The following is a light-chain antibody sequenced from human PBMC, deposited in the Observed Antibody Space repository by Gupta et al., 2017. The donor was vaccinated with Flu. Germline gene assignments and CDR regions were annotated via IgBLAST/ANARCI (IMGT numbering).Light chain of an antibody. CDR3: QQDYDLPLT. CDR1: QDINNY. V-gene: IGKV1-33*01. J-gene: IGKJ5*01. CDR2: DAS. Sequence: DIQMTQSPSSLSASVGDRVTITCQASQDINNYLNWYQQRPGKAPKLLIYDASNLETGVPSRCSGSGSGTDFTLTISGLQPEDIATYYCQQDYDLPLTFGQGTRLEIK.